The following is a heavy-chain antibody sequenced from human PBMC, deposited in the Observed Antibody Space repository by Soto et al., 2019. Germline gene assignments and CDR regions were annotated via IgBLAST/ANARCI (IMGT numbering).Heavy chain of an antibody. CDR1: GGTISNRGYY. CDR2: IYYSGST. CDR3: ARYDYYGSGSYERTFDY. J-gene: IGHJ4*02. Sequence: TLCLTCTVSGGTISNRGYYWSSIRPHPGKGLEWIGYIYYSGSTYYNPSLKSRVTISVDTSKNQFSLKLSSVTAADTAVYYCARYDYYGSGSYERTFDYWGQGTLVTVS. D-gene: IGHD3-10*01. V-gene: IGHV4-31*03.